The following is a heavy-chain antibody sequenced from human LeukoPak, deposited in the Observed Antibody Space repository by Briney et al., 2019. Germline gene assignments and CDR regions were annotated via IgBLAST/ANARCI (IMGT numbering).Heavy chain of an antibody. CDR2: VYHSGST. CDR3: ARSPQGYCSGGSCYI. D-gene: IGHD2-15*01. V-gene: IGHV4-4*02. J-gene: IGHJ4*02. CDR1: GGSISSSNW. Sequence: PSGTLSLTCAVSGGSISSSNWWSWVRQPPGKGLEWIGEVYHSGSTNYNPSLKSRVTISVDKSKNQFSLKLSSVTAADTAVYYCARSPQGYCSGGSCYIWGQGTLVTASS.